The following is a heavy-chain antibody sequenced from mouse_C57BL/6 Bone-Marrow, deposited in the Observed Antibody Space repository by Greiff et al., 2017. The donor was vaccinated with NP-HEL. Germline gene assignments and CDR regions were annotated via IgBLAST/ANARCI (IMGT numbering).Heavy chain of an antibody. CDR1: GYTFTGYW. D-gene: IGHD1-1*01. Sequence: QVQLKQSGAELMKPGASVKLSCKATGYTFTGYWIEWVKQRPGHGLEWIGEILPGSGSTNYNEKFKGKATFTADTSSYTAYMQLSSLTTEDSAIDYCARDDYGSSQWYFDVWGTGTTVTVSS. J-gene: IGHJ1*03. V-gene: IGHV1-9*01. CDR2: ILPGSGST. CDR3: ARDDYGSSQWYFDV.